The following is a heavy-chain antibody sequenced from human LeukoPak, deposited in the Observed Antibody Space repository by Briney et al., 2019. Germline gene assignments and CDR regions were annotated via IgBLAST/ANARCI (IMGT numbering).Heavy chain of an antibody. Sequence: PGGSLRLSCAASGFTLSSYTMKWVRQAPGKGLEWVSSIKGRFTISRDNAKNSLYLQMNSLRAEDTAVYYCVGHSDYWGQGTLVTVSS. CDR3: VGHSDY. D-gene: IGHD3-16*01. CDR1: GFTLSSYT. V-gene: IGHV3-21*01. CDR2: I. J-gene: IGHJ4*02.